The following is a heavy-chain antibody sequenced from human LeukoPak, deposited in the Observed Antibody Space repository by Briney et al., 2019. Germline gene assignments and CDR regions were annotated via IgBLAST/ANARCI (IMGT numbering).Heavy chain of an antibody. D-gene: IGHD2-2*01. Sequence: SVKVSCKASGYTFTSYGISWVRQAPGQGLEWMGGIIPIFGTANYAQKFQGRVTITADESTSTAYMELSSLRSEDTAVYYCARHTTLDCSSTSCLGEYFDYWGQGTLVTVSS. CDR1: GYTFTSYG. J-gene: IGHJ4*02. CDR2: IIPIFGTA. V-gene: IGHV1-69*13. CDR3: ARHTTLDCSSTSCLGEYFDY.